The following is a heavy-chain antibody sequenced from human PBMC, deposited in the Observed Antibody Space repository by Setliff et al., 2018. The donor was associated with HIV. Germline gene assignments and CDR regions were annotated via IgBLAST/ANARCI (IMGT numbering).Heavy chain of an antibody. V-gene: IGHV4-38-2*01. D-gene: IGHD1-26*01. CDR2: IYQSGST. J-gene: IGHJ4*02. CDR3: ARLPLRSGSPIDY. CDR1: GYSISSGYY. Sequence: SETLSLTCAVSGYSISSGYYWGWIRQPPGKGLEWIGTIYQSGSTYYNPSLKSRVTISIDTSKIQFSLKLSSVTAADTAVYYCARLPLRSGSPIDYWGQGTLVTVS.